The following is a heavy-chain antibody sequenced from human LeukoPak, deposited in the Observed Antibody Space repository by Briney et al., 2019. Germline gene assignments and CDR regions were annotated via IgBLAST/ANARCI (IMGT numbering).Heavy chain of an antibody. CDR3: ARPLDYYDSSGYYGAFDI. J-gene: IGHJ3*02. CDR2: IYPGDSDT. Sequence: GESLKISCKGSGYSFTSYWIGWVRQMPGKGLEWMGIIYPGDSDTRYIPSFQGQVTISADKSISTAYLQWSSLKASDTAMYYCARPLDYYDSSGYYGAFDIWGQGTVVTVSS. V-gene: IGHV5-51*03. D-gene: IGHD3-22*01. CDR1: GYSFTSYW.